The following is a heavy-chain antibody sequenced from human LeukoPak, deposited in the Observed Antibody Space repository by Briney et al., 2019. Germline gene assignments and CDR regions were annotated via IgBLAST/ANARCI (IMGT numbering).Heavy chain of an antibody. D-gene: IGHD6-19*01. V-gene: IGHV4-4*02. CDR1: GGSISSSNW. Sequence: PSETLSLTCAVSGGSISSSNWWSWVRQPPGKGLEWIGEIYHSGSTNYNPSLKSRVTISVDKPKNQFSLKLSSVTAADTAVYYCARVAAVAGTYYFDYWGQGTLVTVSS. CDR2: IYHSGST. J-gene: IGHJ4*02. CDR3: ARVAAVAGTYYFDY.